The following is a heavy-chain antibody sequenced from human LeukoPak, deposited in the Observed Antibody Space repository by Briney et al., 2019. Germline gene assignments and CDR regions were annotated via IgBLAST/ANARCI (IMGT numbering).Heavy chain of an antibody. CDR2: IKQDGSER. D-gene: IGHD3-3*01. V-gene: IGHV3-7*01. CDR3: ARVGDFWSGYSHYYMDV. Sequence: GGSLRLSCAASGFTFSSYWMSWVRQAPGKGPEWVANIKQDGSERYYVDSVKGRFTISRDNAKNSLYLQMNSLRAEDTAVYYCARVGDFWSGYSHYYMDVWGKGTTVTVSS. CDR1: GFTFSSYW. J-gene: IGHJ6*03.